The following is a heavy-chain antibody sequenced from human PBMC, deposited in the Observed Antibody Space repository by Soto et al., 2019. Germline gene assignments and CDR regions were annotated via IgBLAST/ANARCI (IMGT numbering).Heavy chain of an antibody. CDR2: INHSGST. J-gene: IGHJ4*02. V-gene: IGHV4-34*01. Sequence: SETLSLTCAVYGGSFSGYYWSWIRQPPGKGLEWIGEINHSGSTNYNPSLKSRVTISVDTSKNQFSLKLSSVTAADTAVYYCARENLGSSRAIDWGQGTLVTVSS. D-gene: IGHD6-13*01. CDR3: ARENLGSSRAID. CDR1: GGSFSGYY.